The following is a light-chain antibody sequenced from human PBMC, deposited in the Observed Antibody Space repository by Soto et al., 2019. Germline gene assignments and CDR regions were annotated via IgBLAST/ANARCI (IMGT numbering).Light chain of an antibody. J-gene: IGKJ4*01. CDR1: QGIAPY. CDR2: ATS. Sequence: DGQMTQSPSSLSAFVGDRVTITCRASQGIAPYLAWFQQKPGKVPKLLIYATSTLQSGVPSRFSGSGSGTDFTLTISSLQPEDVATYYCQKYNSAPLTFGGGTKVEIK. V-gene: IGKV1-27*01. CDR3: QKYNSAPLT.